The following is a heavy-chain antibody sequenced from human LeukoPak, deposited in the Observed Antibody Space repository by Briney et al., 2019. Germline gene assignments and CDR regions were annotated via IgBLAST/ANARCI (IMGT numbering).Heavy chain of an antibody. CDR2: FSSSTTII. CDR1: GFCLSSYA. D-gene: IGHD3-22*01. J-gene: IGHJ4*02. Sequence: GGSLRLSWAASGFCLSSYAMNWVRQAPGKGLEWVSYFSSSTTIIYYEDSVKGRFTISRDKAKNSLYLQMNSLRADDTAVYYCARGRIVAGVRYWGQGTLVTVSS. CDR3: ARGRIVAGVRY. V-gene: IGHV3-48*01.